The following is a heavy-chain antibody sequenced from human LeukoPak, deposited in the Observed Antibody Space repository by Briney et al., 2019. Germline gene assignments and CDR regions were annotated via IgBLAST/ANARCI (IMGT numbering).Heavy chain of an antibody. CDR1: GITLSNYG. CDR3: AKRGVVIRVILVGFHREAYYFDS. D-gene: IGHD3-22*01. Sequence: GGSLRLSCAVSGITLSNYGMSWVRQAPGKGLEWVAGISGSGGRTNYADSVKGRFTISRDNPKNTLYLQMNSLRAEDTAVYFCAKRGVVIRVILVGFHREAYYFDSWGQGALVTVCS. CDR2: ISGSGGRT. J-gene: IGHJ4*02. V-gene: IGHV3-23*01.